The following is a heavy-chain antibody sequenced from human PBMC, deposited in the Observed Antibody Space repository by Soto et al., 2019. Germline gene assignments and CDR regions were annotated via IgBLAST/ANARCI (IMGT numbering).Heavy chain of an antibody. CDR2: INAGNGNT. J-gene: IGHJ6*02. CDR1: GYTFTSYA. V-gene: IGHV1-3*01. D-gene: IGHD2-2*01. Sequence: QVQLVQSGAEVKKTGDSVKVSCKASGYTFTSYAMHWVRQAPGQRLEWMGWINAGNGNTKYSQKFQGRVTITRDTSASTAYMELRSLRSEDTAVYYCARGDCSSTSCQRYYYYGMDVWGQGTTVTVSS. CDR3: ARGDCSSTSCQRYYYYGMDV.